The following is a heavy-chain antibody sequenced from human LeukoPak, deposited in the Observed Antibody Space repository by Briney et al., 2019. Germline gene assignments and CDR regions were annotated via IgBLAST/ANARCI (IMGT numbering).Heavy chain of an antibody. D-gene: IGHD1-26*01. CDR2: ISSSGSTI. V-gene: IGHV3-48*03. CDR1: GFTFSSYE. J-gene: IGHJ4*02. Sequence: PGGSLRLSCAASGFTFSSYEMNWVRQAPGKGLEWVSYISSSGSTIYYADSVKGRFTMSRDNAKNSLYLQMNSLRAEDTAVYYCARVGGSYSNDYWGQGTLVTVSS. CDR3: ARVGGSYSNDY.